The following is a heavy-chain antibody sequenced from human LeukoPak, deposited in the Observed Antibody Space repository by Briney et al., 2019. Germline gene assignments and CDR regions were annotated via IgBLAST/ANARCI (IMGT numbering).Heavy chain of an antibody. CDR1: GGSISSYY. CDR3: ARYCYSSTRNFDY. CDR2: IYYSGST. D-gene: IGHD2-2*01. J-gene: IGHJ4*02. Sequence: SETLSLTCTVSGGSISSYYWSWIRQPPGKGLEWIGYIYYSGSTNYNPSLKSRVTISVDTSKNQFSLKLSSVTAADTAVYYCARYCYSSTRNFDYWGQGTLVTVSS. V-gene: IGHV4-59*01.